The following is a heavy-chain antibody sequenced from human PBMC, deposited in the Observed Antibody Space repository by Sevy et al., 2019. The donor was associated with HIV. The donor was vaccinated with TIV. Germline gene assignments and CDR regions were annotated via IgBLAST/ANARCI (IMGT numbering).Heavy chain of an antibody. CDR1: GFTFSSYG. Sequence: GGSLRLSCAASGFTFSSYGMHWVRQAPGKGLEGVAVISYDGSNKYYADSVKGRFTISRDNSKNTLYLQMNSLRAEDTAVYYCAKDYDSSGWSRRPIDYWGQGTLVTVSS. CDR3: AKDYDSSGWSRRPIDY. CDR2: ISYDGSNK. J-gene: IGHJ4*02. V-gene: IGHV3-30*18. D-gene: IGHD6-19*01.